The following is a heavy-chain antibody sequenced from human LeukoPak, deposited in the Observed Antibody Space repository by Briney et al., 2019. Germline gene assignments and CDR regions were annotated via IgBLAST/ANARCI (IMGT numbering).Heavy chain of an antibody. J-gene: IGHJ4*02. CDR2: ISGGSSNI. Sequence: GGSLRLSCAASGFMFITYSMKWVRQAPGKGLEWVSSISGGSSNIYYADSVKGRFTISRDNAKNSLYLQMNSLRAEDTAVYYCATEARGYTYGYADYWGQGTLVTVSS. CDR3: ATEARGYTYGYADY. V-gene: IGHV3-21*01. D-gene: IGHD5-18*01. CDR1: GFMFITYS.